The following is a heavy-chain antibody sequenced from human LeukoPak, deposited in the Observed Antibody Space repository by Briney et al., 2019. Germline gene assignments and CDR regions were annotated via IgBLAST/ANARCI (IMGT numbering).Heavy chain of an antibody. CDR2: ISYDGSNK. CDR1: GFTFSSYG. V-gene: IGHV3-30*03. Sequence: GGSLRLSCAASGFTFSSYGMHWVRQAPGKGLEWVAVISYDGSNKYYADSVKGRFTISRDNSKNTLYLQMNSLRAEDTAVYYCARAYYYGSGSYYNWDYWGQGTLVTVSS. D-gene: IGHD3-10*01. CDR3: ARAYYYGSGSYYNWDY. J-gene: IGHJ4*02.